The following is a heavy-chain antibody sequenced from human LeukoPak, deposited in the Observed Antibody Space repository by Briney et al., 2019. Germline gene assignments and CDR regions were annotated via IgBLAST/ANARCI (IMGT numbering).Heavy chain of an antibody. Sequence: ASVKVSCKASGYTFTSYGISWVRQAPGQGLEWMGWISAYNGNTNYAQKLQGRVTMTTDTSTSTAYMELRSLRSDDTAVYYCAVRGKRFIKREIFDYWGQGTLVTVSS. J-gene: IGHJ4*02. CDR3: AVRGKRFIKREIFDY. CDR2: ISAYNGNT. V-gene: IGHV1-18*01. D-gene: IGHD3-10*01. CDR1: GYTFTSYG.